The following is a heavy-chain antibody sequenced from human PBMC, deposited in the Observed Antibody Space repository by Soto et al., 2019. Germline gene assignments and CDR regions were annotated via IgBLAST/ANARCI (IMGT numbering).Heavy chain of an antibody. CDR1: GGSISSGDYY. V-gene: IGHV4-30-4*01. Sequence: QVQLQESGPGLVKPSQTLSLTCTVSGGSISSGDYYWSWIRQPPGKGLEWIGYIYYSGSTYYNPSLKSRVTISVDTSKNQFSLKLSSVTAADTAVYYCARDHMVRGVMRYYYGMDVWGQGTTVTVSS. D-gene: IGHD3-10*01. CDR2: IYYSGST. CDR3: ARDHMVRGVMRYYYGMDV. J-gene: IGHJ6*02.